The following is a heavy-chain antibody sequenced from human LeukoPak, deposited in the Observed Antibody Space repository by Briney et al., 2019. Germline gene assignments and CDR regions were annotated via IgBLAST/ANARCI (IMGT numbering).Heavy chain of an antibody. CDR3: AREGRGIMFDY. Sequence: SETLSLTCTVSGGSISSGDYYWSWIRQHPGKGLEWIGYIYYSGSTYYNPSLKSRVTISVDTSKNQFSLKLSSVTAADTAAYYCAREGRGIMFDYWGQGTLVTVSS. D-gene: IGHD3-16*01. V-gene: IGHV4-31*03. J-gene: IGHJ4*02. CDR2: IYYSGST. CDR1: GGSISSGDYY.